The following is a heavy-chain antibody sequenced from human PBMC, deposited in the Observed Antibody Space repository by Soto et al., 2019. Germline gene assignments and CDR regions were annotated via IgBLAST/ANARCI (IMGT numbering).Heavy chain of an antibody. J-gene: IGHJ5*02. Sequence: QVQLVQSGGEVKKPGASVTVSCKTYGYTFTTYGINWVRQAPGQGLEWMGWISPYNGNTKYAQSLQGRVTMTTDTSTSTAYMELRSLRSDDSAVYYCARVPTPTHGDSDKNNWFVPWGQGTLVTVSS. CDR2: ISPYNGNT. CDR1: GYTFTTYG. V-gene: IGHV1-18*04. D-gene: IGHD3-9*01. CDR3: ARVPTPTHGDSDKNNWFVP.